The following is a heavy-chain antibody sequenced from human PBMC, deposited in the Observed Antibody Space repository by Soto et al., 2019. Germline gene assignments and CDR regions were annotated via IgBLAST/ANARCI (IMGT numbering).Heavy chain of an antibody. D-gene: IGHD6-13*01. V-gene: IGHV3-33*01. CDR1: GFPFSIYG. CDR2: IWYDGSNK. CDR3: ARDAAAAGIYGMDV. J-gene: IGHJ6*02. Sequence: GGSLRLSCAASGFPFSIYGMHWVRQSPGKGLEWVAVIWYDGSNKYYADSVKGRFTISRDNSKNTLYLQMNSLRAEDTAVYYCARDAAAAGIYGMDVWGQGTMVTVSS.